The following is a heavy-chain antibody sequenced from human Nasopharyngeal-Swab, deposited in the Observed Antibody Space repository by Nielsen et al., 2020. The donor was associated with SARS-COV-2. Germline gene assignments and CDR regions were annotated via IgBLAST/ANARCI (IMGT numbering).Heavy chain of an antibody. J-gene: IGHJ6*03. Sequence: SETLSPTCTVSGGSISSYYWSWIRQPPGKGLEWIGEINHSGSTNYNPSLKSRVTISVDTSKNQFSLKLSSVTAADTAVYYCARYGAGGSRITMVRGYMDVWGKGTTVTVSS. D-gene: IGHD3-10*01. CDR2: INHSGST. V-gene: IGHV4-34*01. CDR3: ARYGAGGSRITMVRGYMDV. CDR1: GGSISSYY.